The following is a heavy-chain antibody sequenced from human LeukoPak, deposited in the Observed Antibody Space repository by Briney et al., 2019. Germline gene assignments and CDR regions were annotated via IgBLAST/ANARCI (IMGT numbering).Heavy chain of an antibody. CDR2: IKQGGREE. J-gene: IGHJ5*01. CDR1: EFIFSGYW. CDR3: ARDNGGWFDS. V-gene: IGHV3-7*03. D-gene: IGHD3-10*01. Sequence: PGGSLRLSCVASEFIFSGYWMSWVRQAPGKGLEWVANIKQGGREEKYVGSVKGRFAISRDDAKSTLYLQMDSLSGDDTAVYYCARDNGGWFDSWGRGTLVTVSS.